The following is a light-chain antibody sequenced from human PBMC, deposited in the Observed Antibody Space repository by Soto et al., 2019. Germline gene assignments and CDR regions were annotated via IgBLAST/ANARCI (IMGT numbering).Light chain of an antibody. V-gene: IGKV3-15*01. J-gene: IGKJ1*01. CDR3: QQYKKWPWT. Sequence: IVLTQSPASLSVSPGERVTLSCRASQSLSSSLAWYQQRPGQAPRLLIYGATTTAAGVPARFSGSVSGTEFTLSISSLQSEDFAVYYCQQYKKWPWTFGQGTKVEIK. CDR2: GAT. CDR1: QSLSSS.